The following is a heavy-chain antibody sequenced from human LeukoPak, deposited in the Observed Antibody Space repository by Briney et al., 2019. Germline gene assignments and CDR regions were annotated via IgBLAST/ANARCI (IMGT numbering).Heavy chain of an antibody. V-gene: IGHV4-4*02. CDR3: ARRTYDYAWGSYRPYYFDY. J-gene: IGHJ4*02. Sequence: SGTLSFTCAVSGGSISSSNWWSWVRQPPGKGLEWIGEIYHSGSTNYNPSPKSRVTISVDKSKNQFSLKLSSVTAADTAVYYCARRTYDYAWGSYRPYYFDYWGQGTLVTVSS. CDR1: GGSISSSNW. CDR2: IYHSGST. D-gene: IGHD3-16*02.